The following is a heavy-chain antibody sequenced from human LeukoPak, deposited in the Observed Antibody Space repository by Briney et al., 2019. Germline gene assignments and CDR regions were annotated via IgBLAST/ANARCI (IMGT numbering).Heavy chain of an antibody. CDR1: GFTFSSSD. D-gene: IGHD6-13*01. J-gene: IGHJ4*02. V-gene: IGHV3-30*02. Sequence: PGGSLRLSCAASGFTFSSSDMHWVRQAPGKGLEWVAFIRYDGSNKYYADSVKGRFTISRDNSKNTLYLQMNSLKTEDSAVYYCTTATYQQPYDFWGQGTLVSVSS. CDR2: IRYDGSNK. CDR3: TTATYQQPYDF.